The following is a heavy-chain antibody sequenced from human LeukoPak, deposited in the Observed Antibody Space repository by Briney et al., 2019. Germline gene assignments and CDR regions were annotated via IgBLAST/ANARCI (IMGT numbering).Heavy chain of an antibody. D-gene: IGHD3-3*01. CDR1: GGSISSGGYY. J-gene: IGHJ5*02. Sequence: TLSLTCTVSGGSISSGGYYWSWIRQHPGKGLEWIGYIYYSGSTYYNPSLKSRVTISVDTSKNQFSLKLSSVTAADTAVYYCARASWTIFGVVINNWFDPWGQGTLVTVSS. V-gene: IGHV4-31*03. CDR2: IYYSGST. CDR3: ARASWTIFGVVINNWFDP.